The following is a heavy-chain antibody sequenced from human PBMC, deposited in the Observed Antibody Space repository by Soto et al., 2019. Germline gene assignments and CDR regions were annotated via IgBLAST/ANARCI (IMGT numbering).Heavy chain of an antibody. CDR2: IYYSGST. CDR1: GGSISSGGYY. CDR3: ARDSYYYDSSGYFDY. V-gene: IGHV4-31*03. Sequence: SETLSLTCTVSGGSISSGGYYWSWIRQHPGKGLEWIGYIYYSGSTYYNPSLKSRVTISVDSSKNQFSLKLSSVTAAYTAVYYCARDSYYYDSSGYFDYWGQGTLVTVSS. J-gene: IGHJ4*02. D-gene: IGHD3-22*01.